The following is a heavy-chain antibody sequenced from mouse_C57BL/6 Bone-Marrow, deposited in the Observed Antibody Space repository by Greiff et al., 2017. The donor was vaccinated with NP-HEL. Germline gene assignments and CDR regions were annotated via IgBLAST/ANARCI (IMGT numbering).Heavy chain of an antibody. V-gene: IGHV7-1*01. CDR1: GFTFSDFY. J-gene: IGHJ1*03. CDR2: SRNKANDYTT. Sequence: EVKLVESGGGLVQSGRSLRLSCATSGFTFSDFYMEWVRQAPGKGLEWIAASRNKANDYTTEYSASVKGRFIVSRDTSQSILYLQMNALRAEDTAIYYCARGPGGYWYFDVWGTGTTVTVSS. CDR3: ARGPGGYWYFDV.